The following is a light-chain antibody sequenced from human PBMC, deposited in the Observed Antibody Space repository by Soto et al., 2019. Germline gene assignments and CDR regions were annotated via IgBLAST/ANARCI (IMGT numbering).Light chain of an antibody. CDR2: DAS. CDR3: QQRSNWPPGVT. Sequence: EIVLTQSPATLSLSPGERATLSCRASQSVSSYLAWYQQNPGQAPRLLIYDASNRATGIPARFSGSGSGTDFTLTISCLEPEDFAVYYCQQRSNWPPGVTFGGGTNVEIK. J-gene: IGKJ4*01. V-gene: IGKV3-11*01. CDR1: QSVSSY.